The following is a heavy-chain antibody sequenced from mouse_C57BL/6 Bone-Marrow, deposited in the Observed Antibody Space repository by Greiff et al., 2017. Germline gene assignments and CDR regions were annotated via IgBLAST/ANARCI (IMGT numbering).Heavy chain of an antibody. D-gene: IGHD3-3*01. J-gene: IGHJ4*01. CDR3: ARGPGDMYY. CDR1: GFSLTSYG. Sequence: QVKLKESGPGLVAPSQSLSITCTVSGFSLTSYGVSWVRQPPGKGLEWLGVIWGDGSTNYHSALIARLSISQDNSKIQVFLKLNSLQTDDTATFYCARGPGDMYYWGQGTSVTVSS. V-gene: IGHV2-3*01. CDR2: IWGDGST.